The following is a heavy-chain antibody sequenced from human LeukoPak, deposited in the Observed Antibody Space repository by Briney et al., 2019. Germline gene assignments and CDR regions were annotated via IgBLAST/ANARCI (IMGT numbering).Heavy chain of an antibody. J-gene: IGHJ4*02. CDR1: GFTFSSYE. CDR3: ARSSVAGRYFDY. D-gene: IGHD6-19*01. Sequence: GGSLRLSCAASGFTFSSYEMNWVRQAPGKGLEWVSYISSSGSTIYYADSVKGRFTISRDNAKNSLYLQMDSLRAEDTAVYYCARSSVAGRYFDYWGQGTLVTVSS. V-gene: IGHV3-48*03. CDR2: ISSSGSTI.